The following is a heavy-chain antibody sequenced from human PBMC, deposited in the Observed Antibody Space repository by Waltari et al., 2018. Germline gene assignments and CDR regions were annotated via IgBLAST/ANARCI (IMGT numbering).Heavy chain of an antibody. V-gene: IGHV4-34*02. D-gene: IGHD3-10*01. CDR2: IVHSGIT. J-gene: IGHJ6*02. CDR3: ARGRRESVWVGELLYYHYYGMDV. Sequence: QVQLQQRGTGLLKTSRTLSLTCDVSGGSFSDYCWTWIRQVPGKGLEWIGEIVHSGITRYTPSLRGRITISLDTSKNQFSLRLNSVTAADTAVYYCARGRRESVWVGELLYYHYYGMDVWGQGTTVSVSS. CDR1: GGSFSDYC.